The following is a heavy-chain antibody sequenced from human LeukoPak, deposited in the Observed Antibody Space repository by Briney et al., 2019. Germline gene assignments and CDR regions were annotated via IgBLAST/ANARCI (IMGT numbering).Heavy chain of an antibody. CDR2: IYSGGST. D-gene: IGHD2-15*01. J-gene: IGHJ4*02. CDR1: GFTVSSNY. CDR3: ARGGYCSGGSCYSTH. Sequence: GGSLRLSCAASGFTVSSNYMSWVRQAPGKGLEWVSVIYSGGSTYYADSVKGRFTISRDNSKNTLYPQMNSLRAEDTAVYYCARGGYCSGGSCYSTHWGQGTLVTVSS. V-gene: IGHV3-53*01.